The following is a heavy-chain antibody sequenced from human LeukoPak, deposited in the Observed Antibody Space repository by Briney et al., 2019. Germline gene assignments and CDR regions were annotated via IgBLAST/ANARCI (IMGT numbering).Heavy chain of an antibody. CDR3: ARGKGSSGWYGVDY. J-gene: IGHJ4*02. CDR2: IWYDGSNK. CDR1: GFTFSDYY. V-gene: IGHV3-33*08. D-gene: IGHD6-19*01. Sequence: GGSLRLSCAASGFTFSDYYMSWIRQAPGKGLEWVAVIWYDGSNKYYADSVKGRFTISRDNSKNTLYLQMNSLRAEDTAVYYCARGKGSSGWYGVDYWGQGTLVTVSS.